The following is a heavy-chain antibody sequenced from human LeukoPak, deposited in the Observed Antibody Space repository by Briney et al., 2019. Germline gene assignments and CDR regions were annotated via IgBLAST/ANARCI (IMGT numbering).Heavy chain of an antibody. Sequence: GGSLRLSCAASGFAFSTYTMSWVRQAPGKGLEWVSSIPSSSASMYYAGSVRGRFTISRDNAKNSLYLQMNSLKAEDTAVYSWVRVEDWGAAGNRMDYWGQGTLVTVSP. J-gene: IGHJ4*02. CDR1: GFAFSTYT. V-gene: IGHV3-21*01. CDR3: VRVEDWGAAGNRMDY. D-gene: IGHD1-26*01. CDR2: IPSSSASM.